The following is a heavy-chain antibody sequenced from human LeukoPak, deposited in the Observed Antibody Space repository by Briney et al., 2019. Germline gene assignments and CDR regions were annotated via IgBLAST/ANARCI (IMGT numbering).Heavy chain of an antibody. CDR3: AKVFVSTWSHFDH. V-gene: IGHV3-21*01. CDR1: GFTVSSKY. CDR2: ISSSSNYI. Sequence: GGSLRLSCAASGFTVSSKYMSWVRQAPGKGLEWVSSISSSSNYIYYADSVKGRFTISRDNAKNSLYLQMNSLRAEDTAVYYCAKVFVSTWSHFDHWGQGVLVTVSS. J-gene: IGHJ4*02.